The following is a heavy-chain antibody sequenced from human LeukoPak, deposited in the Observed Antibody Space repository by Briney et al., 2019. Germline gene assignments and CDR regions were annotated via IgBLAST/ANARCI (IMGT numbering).Heavy chain of an antibody. CDR3: AKYSSSWYFFWFDP. D-gene: IGHD6-13*01. Sequence: PGGSLRLSCAASGFTFSSYAMSWVRQAPGKGLEWVSDISGSGGSTYYADSVKGRFTISRDNSKNTLYLQMNSLRAEDTAVYYRAKYSSSWYFFWFDPWGQGTLVTASS. CDR2: ISGSGGST. CDR1: GFTFSSYA. J-gene: IGHJ5*02. V-gene: IGHV3-23*01.